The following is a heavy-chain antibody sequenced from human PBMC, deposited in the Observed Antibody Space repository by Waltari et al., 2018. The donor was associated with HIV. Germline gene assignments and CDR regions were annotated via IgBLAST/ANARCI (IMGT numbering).Heavy chain of an antibody. D-gene: IGHD6-19*01. CDR1: GGSLSSYY. Sequence: QVQLQESGPGLVQPSETLSLTCTVSGGSLSSYYWSWIRQPAGKGLEWIGRIYTSGSTNYNPSLKSLVPMSVDTSRNQFSLKLSSVTAADTAVYYWARSQWRGPCDYWGQGTLVTVSS. CDR3: ARSQWRGPCDY. J-gene: IGHJ4*02. CDR2: IYTSGST. V-gene: IGHV4-4*07.